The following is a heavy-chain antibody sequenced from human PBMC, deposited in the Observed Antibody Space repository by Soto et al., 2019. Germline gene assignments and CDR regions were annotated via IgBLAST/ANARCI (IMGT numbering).Heavy chain of an antibody. J-gene: IGHJ6*02. V-gene: IGHV1-69*01. CDR2: IIPIFGTA. D-gene: IGHD3-3*01. CDR3: ARAYDFWSGYSHYGMDV. CDR1: GGTFSSYA. Sequence: QVQLVQSGAEVKKPGSSVKVSCKASGGTFSSYAISWVRQAPGQGLEWMGGIIPIFGTANYAQKVQGRVTITADESTSTAYMELSSLRSEDTAVYYCARAYDFWSGYSHYGMDVWGQGTTVTVSS.